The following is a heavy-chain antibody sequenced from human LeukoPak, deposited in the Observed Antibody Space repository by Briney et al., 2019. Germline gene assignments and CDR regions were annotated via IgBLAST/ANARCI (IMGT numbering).Heavy chain of an antibody. V-gene: IGHV4-59*12. CDR2: IYYSGST. Sequence: SETLSLTCTVSGGSISRYYWSWIRQPPGKGLEWIGYIYYSGSTNYNPSLKSRVTISVDTSKNQFSLKLSSVTAADTAVYYCARGGLMVYAVRVQDDAFDIWGQGTMVTVSS. CDR3: ARGGLMVYAVRVQDDAFDI. CDR1: GGSISRYY. D-gene: IGHD2-8*01. J-gene: IGHJ3*02.